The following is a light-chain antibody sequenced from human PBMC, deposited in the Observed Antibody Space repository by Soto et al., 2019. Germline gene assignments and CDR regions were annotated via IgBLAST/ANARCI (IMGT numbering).Light chain of an antibody. Sequence: QSALTQPASVSGSPGQSITISCTGTNNDVGAYTYVSWYQQHPGKAPRLIIYEVSERPSGVSDRFSGSRSANTASLTISGLQAQDEADYYCSSYSSNNILSYVFGTGTKLTVL. CDR3: SSYSSNNILSYV. CDR2: EVS. CDR1: NNDVGAYTY. J-gene: IGLJ1*01. V-gene: IGLV2-14*01.